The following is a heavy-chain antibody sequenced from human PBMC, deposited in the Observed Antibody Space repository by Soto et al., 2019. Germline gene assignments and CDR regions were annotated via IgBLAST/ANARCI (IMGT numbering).Heavy chain of an antibody. V-gene: IGHV1-46*01. CDR3: ARGGIAVAGDYYYYGMDV. J-gene: IGHJ6*02. CDR2: INPSGGST. D-gene: IGHD6-19*01. Sequence: EASVKVSCKASGYTFTSYYMHWVRQAPGQGLEWMGIINPSGGSTSYAQKFQGRVTMTRDTSTSTVYMELSSLRSEDTAVYYCARGGIAVAGDYYYYGMDVWGQGTTVTVSS. CDR1: GYTFTSYY.